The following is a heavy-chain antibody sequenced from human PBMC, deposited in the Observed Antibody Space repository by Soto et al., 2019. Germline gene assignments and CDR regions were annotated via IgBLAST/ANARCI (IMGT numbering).Heavy chain of an antibody. CDR3: ARHYYLPDDWGDWFDP. V-gene: IGHV1-18*01. Sequence: QVQLVQSGAEVKKPGASVKVSCKASGYTFTSYGISWVRQAPGQGLEWMGWISAYNDNTNYAQKLQGRVTMTTDTSTSTAYMELRSLRSDDTAVYYCARHYYLPDDWGDWFDPWGQGTLVTVSS. CDR2: ISAYNDNT. D-gene: IGHD3-22*01. CDR1: GYTFTSYG. J-gene: IGHJ5*02.